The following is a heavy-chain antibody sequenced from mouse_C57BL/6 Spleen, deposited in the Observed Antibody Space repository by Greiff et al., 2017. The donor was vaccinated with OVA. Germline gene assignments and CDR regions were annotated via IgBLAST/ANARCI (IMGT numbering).Heavy chain of an antibody. CDR1: GFTFSNYW. D-gene: IGHD2-2*01. V-gene: IGHV6-3*01. Sequence: EVQVVESGGGLVQPGGSMKLSCVASGFTFSNYWMNWVRQSPEKGLEWVAQIRLKSDNYATHYAESVKGRFTISRDDSKSSVYLQMNNLRAEDTGIYYCTGLYGHDGWFAYWGQGTLVTVSA. CDR2: IRLKSDNYAT. CDR3: TGLYGHDGWFAY. J-gene: IGHJ3*01.